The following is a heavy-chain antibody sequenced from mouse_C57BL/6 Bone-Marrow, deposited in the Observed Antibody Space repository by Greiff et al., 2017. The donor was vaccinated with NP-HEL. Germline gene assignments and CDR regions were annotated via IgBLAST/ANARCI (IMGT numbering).Heavy chain of an antibody. CDR2: INPNNGGT. CDR3: ARSLYYYGSSLYYFDY. V-gene: IGHV1-18*01. CDR1: GYTFTDYH. D-gene: IGHD1-1*01. Sequence: VQLKESGPELVKPGASVKIPCKASGYTFTDYHMDWVKQSHGKSLEWIGDINPNNGGTIYNQKFKGKATLTVDKSSSTAYMELRSLTSEDTAVYYFARSLYYYGSSLYYFDYWGQGTTLTVSS. J-gene: IGHJ2*01.